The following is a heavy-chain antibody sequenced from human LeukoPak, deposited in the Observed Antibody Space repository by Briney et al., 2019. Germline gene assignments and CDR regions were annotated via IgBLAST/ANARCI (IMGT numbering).Heavy chain of an antibody. J-gene: IGHJ4*02. CDR1: DGSLSGYY. CDR3: ARAYGGNADFDY. D-gene: IGHD4-23*01. CDR2: INHSGST. Sequence: SETLSLTXAVYDGSLSGYYWGWIRQPPGKGLEWIGEINHSGSTNYSPSLKSRVTISVDTSKNQFSLNLSSVTAADTAVYYCARAYGGNADFDYWGQGTLVTVSS. V-gene: IGHV4-34*01.